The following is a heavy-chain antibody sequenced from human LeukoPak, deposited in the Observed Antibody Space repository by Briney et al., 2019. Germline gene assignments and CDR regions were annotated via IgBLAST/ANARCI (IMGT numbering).Heavy chain of an antibody. D-gene: IGHD1-1*01. J-gene: IGHJ6*02. CDR1: GFSFSDSS. V-gene: IGHV3-7*01. Sequence: GGSLRLPCAASGFSFSDSSMSWVRQAPGKGLEWVANIKQDGSEKHYVDSVKGRFTISRDNAKNSLYLQMNSLRAEDTAVYYCARDGNWFPLDYGMDVWGLGTTVTVSS. CDR3: ARDGNWFPLDYGMDV. CDR2: IKQDGSEK.